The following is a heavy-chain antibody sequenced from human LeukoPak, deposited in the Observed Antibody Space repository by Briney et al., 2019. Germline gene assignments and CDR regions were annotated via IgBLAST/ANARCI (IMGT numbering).Heavy chain of an antibody. D-gene: IGHD1-1*01. CDR3: ARGLEGVGYYYYYYMDV. Sequence: ASVKVSCKASGYTFTSYDINWVRQATGQGLEWMGWMNPNSGNTGYAQKFQGRVTMTRNTSISTAYMELSSLRSEDTAVYYCARGLEGVGYYYYYYMDVWGKGTTVTVSS. J-gene: IGHJ6*03. CDR1: GYTFTSYD. V-gene: IGHV1-8*01. CDR2: MNPNSGNT.